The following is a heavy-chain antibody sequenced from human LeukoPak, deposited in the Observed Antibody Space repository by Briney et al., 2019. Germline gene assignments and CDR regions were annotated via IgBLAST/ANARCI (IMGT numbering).Heavy chain of an antibody. D-gene: IGHD3-22*01. CDR1: GFTFSSYW. CDR3: RYYDSSGSQTDY. CDR2: INSDGSST. V-gene: IGHV3-74*01. J-gene: IGHJ4*02. Sequence: PGGSLRLSCAASGFTFSSYWMHWVRQAPGKGLVWVSRINSDGSSTSYADSVKGRFTISRDNAKNTLYLQMNSLRAEDTAVYYCRYYDSSGSQTDYWGQGTLVTVSS.